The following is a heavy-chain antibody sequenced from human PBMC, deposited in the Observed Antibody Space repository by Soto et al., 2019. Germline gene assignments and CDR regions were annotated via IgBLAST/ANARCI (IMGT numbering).Heavy chain of an antibody. CDR2: IYPGDSAT. J-gene: IGHJ6*02. CDR1: GYSFTTYW. Sequence: GESLKISCKGSGYSFTTYWIAWVRQMPGKGLEWMAIIYPGDSATKYSPSFQGQVSISADKSNNTAYLQWSSLKASDTAMYYCARTDSSSWYNGMDVWGQGTTVTVSS. D-gene: IGHD6-13*01. V-gene: IGHV5-51*01. CDR3: ARTDSSSWYNGMDV.